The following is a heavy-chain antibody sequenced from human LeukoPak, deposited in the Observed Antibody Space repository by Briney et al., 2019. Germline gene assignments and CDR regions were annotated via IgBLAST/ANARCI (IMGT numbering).Heavy chain of an antibody. J-gene: IGHJ4*02. CDR1: GFTFSSFA. CDR3: ARGTALQDY. V-gene: IGHV3-23*01. D-gene: IGHD2-2*02. Sequence: PGGSLRLSCAASGFTFSSFAMSWVRQAPGKGLEWVSVISGSGGSTYYADSVKGRFTVSRDNAQDTLYLQMNSLRAEDTAVYYCARGTALQDYWGQGTLVTVSS. CDR2: ISGSGGST.